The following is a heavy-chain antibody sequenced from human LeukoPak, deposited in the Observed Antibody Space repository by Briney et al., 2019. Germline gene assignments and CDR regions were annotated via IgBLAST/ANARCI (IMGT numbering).Heavy chain of an antibody. CDR1: GFSSSTYW. CDR2: IKQDVSEK. D-gene: IGHD4-23*01. J-gene: IGHJ4*02. CDR3: AKGSAQWELYDY. V-gene: IGHV3-7*03. Sequence: PGGSLRLSCAASGFSSSTYWMSWVRQAPGKGLEWVANIKQDVSEKYYVDSVKGRFTISRDNSKNTLYLQMNSLRAEDTAIYYCAKGSAQWELYDYWGQGTLVTVSS.